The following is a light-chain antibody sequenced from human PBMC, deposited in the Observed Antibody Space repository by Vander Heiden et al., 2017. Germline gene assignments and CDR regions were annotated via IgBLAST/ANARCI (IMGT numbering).Light chain of an antibody. CDR1: KLGDKY. CDR2: QDS. Sequence: SYELTQPPSVSVSPGQTASITCSGDKLGDKYACWYQQKPCQSPVLVIYQDSKRPSGIPVRFSGSNSGNTATLTISGTQAMDEADYYCQAWDSSTGVFGGGTKLTVL. J-gene: IGLJ3*02. V-gene: IGLV3-1*01. CDR3: QAWDSSTGV.